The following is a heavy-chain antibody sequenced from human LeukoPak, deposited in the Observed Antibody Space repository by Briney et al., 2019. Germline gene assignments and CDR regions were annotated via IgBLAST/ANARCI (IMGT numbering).Heavy chain of an antibody. V-gene: IGHV4-30-4*01. CDR3: ASEPYDSSGYYLDY. Sequence: SETLSLTCTVSGGSISSGDYYWSWIRQPPGKGLEWIGYIYYSGSTYYNPSLKSRVTISVDTSKNQFSLKLSSVTAADTAVYYCASEPYDSSGYYLDYWGQGTLVTVSS. CDR1: GGSISSGDYY. J-gene: IGHJ4*02. D-gene: IGHD3-22*01. CDR2: IYYSGST.